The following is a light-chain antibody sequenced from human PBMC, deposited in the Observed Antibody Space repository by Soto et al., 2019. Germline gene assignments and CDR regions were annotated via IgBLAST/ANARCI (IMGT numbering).Light chain of an antibody. CDR1: QSIGRW. CDR2: RAS. CDR3: QQYNVYPWT. Sequence: DIQMTQSPSTLXXXVXDRVXXXCRASQSIGRWLAWYQQKPAKAPKLLFYRASNLESNVPSRFSGSESGTEFTIIINSLQPDDFATYYCQQYNVYPWTFGQGTKVEIQ. V-gene: IGKV1-5*03. J-gene: IGKJ1*01.